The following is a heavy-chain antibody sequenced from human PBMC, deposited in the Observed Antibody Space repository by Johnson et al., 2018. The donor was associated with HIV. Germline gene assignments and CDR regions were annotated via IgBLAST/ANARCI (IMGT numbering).Heavy chain of an antibody. CDR3: AKPPFYAFDI. Sequence: MLLVESGGGLVQPGGSLRLSCAAYGFTVSSNYMSWVRQAPGKGLEWVSVLYSDGGSTYYADSVKGRFTISRDNSKNTLYLQMNSLRAEDTAVYYCAKPPFYAFDIWGQGTMVTVSS. CDR2: LYSDGGST. CDR1: GFTVSSNY. V-gene: IGHV3-66*04. J-gene: IGHJ3*02.